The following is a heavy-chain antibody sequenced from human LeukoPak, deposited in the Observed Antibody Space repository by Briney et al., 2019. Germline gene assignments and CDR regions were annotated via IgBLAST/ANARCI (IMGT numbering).Heavy chain of an antibody. V-gene: IGHV3-21*01. CDR2: ISTSSSYI. CDR3: ARDGDTVLTRGYYCYMDV. D-gene: IGHD4-23*01. J-gene: IGHJ6*03. CDR1: GFTFSSYT. Sequence: PGGSLRLSCAASGFTFSSYTMNWVRQAPGKGLEWVSSISTSSSYIYYADSVKGRFTISRDNAKKSLYLQMNSLRAEDTAVYYCARDGDTVLTRGYYCYMDVWGKGTTVTVSS.